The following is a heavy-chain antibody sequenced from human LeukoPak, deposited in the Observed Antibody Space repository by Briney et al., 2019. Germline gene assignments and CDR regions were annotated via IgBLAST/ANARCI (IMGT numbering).Heavy chain of an antibody. D-gene: IGHD2-2*01. CDR1: GYSISSGYH. CDR3: ARSTSPAHAFDI. V-gene: IGHV4-38-2*01. J-gene: IGHJ3*02. Sequence: PSETLSLTCGVSGYSISSGYHWGWIRQPTGKGLEWIGSMSHSGSTYYNPSLKSRVTISVDTSKNQFSLKLSSVTAADTAVYYCARSTSPAHAFDIWGQGTMVTVSS. CDR2: MSHSGST.